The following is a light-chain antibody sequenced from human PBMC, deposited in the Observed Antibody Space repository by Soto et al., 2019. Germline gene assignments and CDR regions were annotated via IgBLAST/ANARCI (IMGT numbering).Light chain of an antibody. Sequence: QSVLTQPASVSGSPGQSITISCTGTSSDFGTYNFVSWYQHHPGKVPKLLIYERSKRPEGISDRFSGSKSGNTASLTISGLQAEDEADYYCCSFTSSNTHVFGGGTKVTAL. CDR1: SSDFGTYNF. CDR2: ERS. J-gene: IGLJ1*01. V-gene: IGLV2-23*01. CDR3: CSFTSSNTHV.